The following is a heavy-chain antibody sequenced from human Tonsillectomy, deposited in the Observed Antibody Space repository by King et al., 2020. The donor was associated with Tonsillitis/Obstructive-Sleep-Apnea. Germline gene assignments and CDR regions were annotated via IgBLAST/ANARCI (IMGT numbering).Heavy chain of an antibody. CDR2: IKSKTDGGTT. Sequence: VQLVESGGGLLKPGGSLRLSCVVSGFTFSNAWMSWVRQAPGKGLEWVGRIKSKTDGGTTDYAAPVKGRFTISRDDSKNTLYLQMNSLKTEETAMYYCTGRKQFDYWGERTLGTVSS. J-gene: IGHJ4*02. CDR3: TGRKQFDY. V-gene: IGHV3-15*01. CDR1: GFTFSNAW.